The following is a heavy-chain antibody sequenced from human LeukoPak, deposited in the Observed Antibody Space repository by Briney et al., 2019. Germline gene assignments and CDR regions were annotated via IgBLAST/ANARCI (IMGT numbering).Heavy chain of an antibody. CDR2: IYHSGST. J-gene: IGHJ4*02. V-gene: IGHV4-30-2*01. CDR1: GGSISSGGYY. CDR3: ARVGYYYDSSGYYYDY. D-gene: IGHD3-22*01. Sequence: SETLSLTCTVSGGSISSGGYYWSWIRQPPGKGLEWIGYIYHSGSTYYNPSLKSRVTISVDRSKNQFSLKLSSVTAADTAVYYCARVGYYYDSSGYYYDYWGQGTLVTVSS.